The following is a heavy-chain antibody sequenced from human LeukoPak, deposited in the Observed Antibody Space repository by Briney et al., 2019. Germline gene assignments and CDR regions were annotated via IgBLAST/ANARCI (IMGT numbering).Heavy chain of an antibody. CDR2: MNPNSGNT. CDR3: ARRTSSGWYYYYYGTDV. CDR1: GYTFTSYD. Sequence: GASVKVSCKASGYTFTSYDINWVRQATGQGLEWMGWMNPNSGNTGYAQKFQGRVTMTRNTSISTAYMELSSLRSEDTAVYYCARRTSSGWYYYYYGTDVWGQGTTVTVSS. V-gene: IGHV1-8*01. J-gene: IGHJ6*02. D-gene: IGHD6-19*01.